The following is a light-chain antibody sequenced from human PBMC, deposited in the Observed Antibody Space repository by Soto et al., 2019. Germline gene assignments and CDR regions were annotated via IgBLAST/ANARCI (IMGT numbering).Light chain of an antibody. Sequence: DIVMTQSPDSLAVSLGERATINCKSSQSVLYSSNNQNYLAWFQQKPGQPPKLLIYWASTRESGVPDRCSGRGAGTDYTFTSSRLQAEDVAVYYCQQQYSDPITFGGGTKVELK. V-gene: IGKV4-1*01. CDR1: QSVLYSSNNQNY. CDR2: WAS. CDR3: QQQYSDPIT. J-gene: IGKJ4*01.